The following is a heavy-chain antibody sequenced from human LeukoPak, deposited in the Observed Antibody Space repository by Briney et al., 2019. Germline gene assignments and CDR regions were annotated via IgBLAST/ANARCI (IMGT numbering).Heavy chain of an antibody. Sequence: GGSLRLSCAASGFTFSSYWMSWVRQAPGKGLEWVANIKQDGSEKYYVDSVKGRFTISRDNAKNSLYLQMNSLRAEDTAVYYCARDLGYYDSSGYPLDYWGQGTLVTVSS. CDR2: IKQDGSEK. J-gene: IGHJ4*02. D-gene: IGHD3-22*01. CDR3: ARDLGYYDSSGYPLDY. CDR1: GFTFSSYW. V-gene: IGHV3-7*01.